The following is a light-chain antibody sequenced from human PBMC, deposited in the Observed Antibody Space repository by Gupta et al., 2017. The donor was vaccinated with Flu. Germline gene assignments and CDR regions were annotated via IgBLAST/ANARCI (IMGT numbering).Light chain of an antibody. CDR2: AAS. CDR3: QQRDSSPLT. CDR1: QKISTY. V-gene: IGKV1-39*01. J-gene: IGKJ4*01. Sequence: RQIIQSPSCHPTSVGHKVTISCRASQKISTYLNWYQQQPGKAPNLLIFAASKVQNGVPSRFSGSGSGTDFTLTISRRQPEDFATYYCQQRDSSPLTCGGGTKVEIK.